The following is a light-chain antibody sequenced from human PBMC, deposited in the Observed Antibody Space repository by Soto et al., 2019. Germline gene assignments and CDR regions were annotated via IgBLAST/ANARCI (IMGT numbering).Light chain of an antibody. J-gene: IGLJ2*01. Sequence: QAVVTQSPSASASLGASVKLTCTLSSGHSSYAIAWHQQQPEKAPRYLMKLSSDGSHSKGDGIPDRFSGSSSGAERYLTISSLQSEDEADYYCQTWDTGARGVFGGGTKLTVL. CDR1: SGHSSYA. CDR2: LSSDGSH. V-gene: IGLV4-69*01. CDR3: QTWDTGARGV.